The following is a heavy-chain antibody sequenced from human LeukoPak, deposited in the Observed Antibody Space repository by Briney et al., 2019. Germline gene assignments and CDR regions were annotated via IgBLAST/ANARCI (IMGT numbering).Heavy chain of an antibody. J-gene: IGHJ4*02. CDR3: VRGTGY. Sequence: GGSLRLSCSVSGCTFSTYVMHWVRQAPGKGLEYVSAISSNGDNTYYADSVKGRFTISRDNSKNTLYLQMSSLRADDPAVYYCVRGTGYWGQGTLVTVSS. CDR2: ISSNGDNT. CDR1: GCTFSTYV. V-gene: IGHV3-64D*06.